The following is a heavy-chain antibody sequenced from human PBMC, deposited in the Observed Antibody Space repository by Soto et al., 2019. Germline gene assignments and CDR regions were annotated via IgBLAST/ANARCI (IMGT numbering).Heavy chain of an antibody. Sequence: GSLSLSCAASGFPFSSYAMSWVRQAPGKGLEWVSAISGSGGSTYYADSVKGRFTISRDNSKNTLYLQMNSLRAEDTAVYYCAKAVYRDYYYYGMDVWGQGTTVTVSS. CDR2: ISGSGGST. CDR3: AKAVYRDYYYYGMDV. V-gene: IGHV3-23*01. CDR1: GFPFSSYA. D-gene: IGHD1-26*01. J-gene: IGHJ6*02.